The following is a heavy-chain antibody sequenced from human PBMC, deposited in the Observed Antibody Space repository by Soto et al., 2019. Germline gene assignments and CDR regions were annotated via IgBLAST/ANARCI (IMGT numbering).Heavy chain of an antibody. CDR1: GGSISSGGYY. J-gene: IGHJ4*02. V-gene: IGHV4-31*03. CDR3: ARCSGSPSQFHYFDY. D-gene: IGHD3-10*02. Sequence: QVQLQESGPGLVKPSQTLSLTCTVSGGSISSGGYYWSWLRQHPGKGLEWIGYIYYSGSTYYNPSFKSRVTISVDTSKNQFSLKLSSVTAADTAVYYCARCSGSPSQFHYFDYWGQGTLVTVSS. CDR2: IYYSGST.